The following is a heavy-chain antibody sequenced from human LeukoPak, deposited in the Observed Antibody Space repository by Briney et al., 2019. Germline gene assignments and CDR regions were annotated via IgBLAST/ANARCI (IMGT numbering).Heavy chain of an antibody. CDR3: AKRGYSSGWYSYYYYYMDV. J-gene: IGHJ6*03. CDR2: ISYDGSNK. V-gene: IGHV3-30*18. Sequence: GGSLRLSCAASGFTFSSYGMHWVRQAPGKGLEWVAVISYDGSNKYYADSVKGRFTISRDNSKNTLYLQMNSLRAEDTAVYYCAKRGYSSGWYSYYYYYMDVWGKGTTVTVSS. CDR1: GFTFSSYG. D-gene: IGHD6-19*01.